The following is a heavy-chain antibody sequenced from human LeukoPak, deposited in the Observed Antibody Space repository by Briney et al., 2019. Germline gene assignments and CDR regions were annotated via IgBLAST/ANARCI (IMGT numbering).Heavy chain of an antibody. CDR1: GFTFSSYG. CDR2: ISYDGSNK. J-gene: IGHJ4*02. Sequence: AGGSLILSCAASGFTFSSYGMHWVRQAPGKGLEWVAFISYDGSNKYYADSVKGRFTISRDNSKNTLYLQMNSLRAEDRAVYYCAKDLSNWNDVTTPDYWGQGTLVTVSS. CDR3: AKDLSNWNDVTTPDY. D-gene: IGHD1-1*01. V-gene: IGHV3-30*18.